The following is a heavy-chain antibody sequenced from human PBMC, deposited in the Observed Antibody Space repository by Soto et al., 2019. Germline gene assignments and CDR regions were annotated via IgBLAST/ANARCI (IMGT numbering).Heavy chain of an antibody. CDR3: ARDCSGGSCFYYGMDV. V-gene: IGHV4-59*01. D-gene: IGHD2-15*01. J-gene: IGHJ6*02. CDR1: GGSISSYY. Sequence: QVQLQESGPGLVKPSETLSLTCTVSGGSISSYYRSWIRQPPGKGLEWIGYIYYSGSTNYNPSLKSRVTISVDTSKNQFSLKLSSVTAADTAVYYCARDCSGGSCFYYGMDVWGQGTTVTVSS. CDR2: IYYSGST.